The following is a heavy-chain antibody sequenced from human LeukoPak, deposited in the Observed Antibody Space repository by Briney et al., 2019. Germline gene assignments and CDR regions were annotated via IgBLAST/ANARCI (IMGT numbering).Heavy chain of an antibody. CDR3: ARLIRPTGGAFEY. J-gene: IGHJ4*02. CDR2: TRNKANSYTT. Sequence: GGSLRLSCAASGFTFSDHFMDWVRQAPGKGLEWVGRTRNKANSYTTEYAASVTGRFTISRDDSKNSLYLQMNSLKTEDTAVYYCARLIRPTGGAFEYWGQGTLVTVSS. D-gene: IGHD1-1*01. V-gene: IGHV3-72*01. CDR1: GFTFSDHF.